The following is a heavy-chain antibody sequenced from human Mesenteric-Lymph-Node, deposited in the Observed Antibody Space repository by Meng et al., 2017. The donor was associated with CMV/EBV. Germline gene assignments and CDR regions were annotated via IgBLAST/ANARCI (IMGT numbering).Heavy chain of an antibody. J-gene: IGHJ4*02. CDR3: ARSGLSYGGNMHFDL. CDR2: VIPSLETS. V-gene: IGHV1-69*05. CDR1: GGTFNGHA. Sequence: SVKVSCKGSGGTFNGHAISWVRQAPGQGLEWLGGVIPSLETSKYAQKFQARLAITTDDSTDTAYMELTSLGSEDTAVYYCARSGLSYGGNMHFDLWGQGTLVTVSS. D-gene: IGHD4-23*01.